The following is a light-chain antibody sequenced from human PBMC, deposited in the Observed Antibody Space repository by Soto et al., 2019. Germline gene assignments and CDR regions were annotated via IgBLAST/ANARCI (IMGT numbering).Light chain of an antibody. J-gene: IGLJ1*01. CDR3: SSFRSGSTL. V-gene: IGLV2-14*01. CDR1: SRDVGGYNF. CDR2: EVS. Sequence: QSALTQPASVSGSPGQSITISCTGTSRDVGGYNFVSWYQQHPGKAPKLMIYEVSNRPSGVSSRFSGSKSGNTASLTISGLQAEDEADYYCSSFRSGSTLFGTGTKLTVL.